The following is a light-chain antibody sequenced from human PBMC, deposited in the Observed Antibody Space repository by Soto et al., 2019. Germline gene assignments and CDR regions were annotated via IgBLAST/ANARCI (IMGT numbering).Light chain of an antibody. Sequence: MTQSPSTLSASVGDTVTVTCRASQRISRNLAWYQQKPGQAPRLLIYDASTRATAIPARFSGSGSETEFTLTIISLQSEDSAVYYCQQYNNWPPWTFGQGTKVDIK. CDR1: QRISRN. V-gene: IGKV3-15*01. CDR3: QQYNNWPPWT. CDR2: DAS. J-gene: IGKJ1*01.